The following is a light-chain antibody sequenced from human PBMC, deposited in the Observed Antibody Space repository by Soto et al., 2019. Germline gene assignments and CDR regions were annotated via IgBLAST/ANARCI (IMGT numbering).Light chain of an antibody. J-gene: IGKJ2*01. V-gene: IGKV3-15*01. CDR2: GAS. Sequence: EIVMTQSPATLSVSPGERATLSCRASQSVSSNLAWYQQKPGQAPRLLIYGASTRATGIPARFSGSGSGTEFTLTISSLESEDVAVYFCHQYYTWVRETFGQGTKLEIK. CDR3: HQYYTWVRET. CDR1: QSVSSN.